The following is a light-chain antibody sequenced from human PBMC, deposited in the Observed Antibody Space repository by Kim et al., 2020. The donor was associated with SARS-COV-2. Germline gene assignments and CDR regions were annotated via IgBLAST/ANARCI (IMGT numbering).Light chain of an antibody. V-gene: IGKV3-15*01. CDR1: QSVN. CDR3: QQYNNWPRT. J-gene: IGKJ1*01. Sequence: EIVMTQSPATLSVSPGERATLSCRATQSVNVAWYQQKPGQAPRLLVYGASTRATGIPARFSGSGSGTEFTLTISNLQSEDFAVYYCQQYNNWPRTFGQGTKVDIK. CDR2: GAS.